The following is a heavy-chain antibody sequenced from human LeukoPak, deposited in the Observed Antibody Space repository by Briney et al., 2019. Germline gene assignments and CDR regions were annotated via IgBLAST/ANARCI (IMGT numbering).Heavy chain of an antibody. D-gene: IGHD3-9*01. J-gene: IGHJ4*02. V-gene: IGHV3-53*01. CDR2: IYSGGST. CDR3: ARDILTDSDY. Sequence: GGSLRLSCAASGFTVSSNYMSWVRQAPGKGLERVSVIYSGGSTYYADSVKGRFTISRDNSKNTLYLQMDSLRAEDTAVYYCARDILTDSDYWGQGTLVTVSS. CDR1: GFTVSSNY.